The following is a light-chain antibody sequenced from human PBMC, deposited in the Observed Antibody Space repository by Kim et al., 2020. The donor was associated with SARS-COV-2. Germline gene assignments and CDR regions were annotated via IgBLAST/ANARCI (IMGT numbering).Light chain of an antibody. CDR2: AVS. CDR1: QAISSH. CDR3: LQVYSYPYT. J-gene: IGKJ2*01. Sequence: SASEGNRFTLTCRASQAISSHLAWYQQKPGKAPKLLIYAVSTLQTGVSPRFTGDRSGQDFTLTINSLQPEDSATYYCLQVYSYPYTFGPGTSWRS. V-gene: IGKV1-9*01.